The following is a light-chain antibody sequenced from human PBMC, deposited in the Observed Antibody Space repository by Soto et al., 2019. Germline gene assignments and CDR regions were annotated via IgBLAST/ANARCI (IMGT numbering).Light chain of an antibody. J-gene: IGKJ5*01. CDR1: QTVSSY. V-gene: IGKV3-20*01. CDR3: QQYGTSPIT. CDR2: GAS. Sequence: ENVLTQSPCTLSLSPGEIATLSCRASQTVSSYLNWYQQRPGQDPRILIDGASKRTTGVPDRFSGSGSGTDFTLTIRRLEPEDYALYYCQQYGTSPITFGQGTRLEIK.